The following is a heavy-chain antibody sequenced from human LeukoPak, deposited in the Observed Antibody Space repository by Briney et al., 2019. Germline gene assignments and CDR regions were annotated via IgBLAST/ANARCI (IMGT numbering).Heavy chain of an antibody. Sequence: ASVKLSCTASGYTFTGYYMHWVRQAPGQGLEWMAWINPNHGDTNYAHTFQDRVSMTRDTSISTAYMHLSSLRSADTAVYYCARSPHILTGENFDYWGQGTLLTVSS. CDR1: GYTFTGYY. CDR2: INPNHGDT. D-gene: IGHD3-9*01. V-gene: IGHV1-2*02. J-gene: IGHJ4*02. CDR3: ARSPHILTGENFDY.